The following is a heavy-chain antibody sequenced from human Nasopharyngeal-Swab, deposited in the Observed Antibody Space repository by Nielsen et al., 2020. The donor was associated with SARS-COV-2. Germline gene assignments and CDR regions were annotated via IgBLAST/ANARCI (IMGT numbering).Heavy chain of an antibody. CDR2: ISSSSGSI. CDR1: GFTFSSYS. J-gene: IGHJ1*01. D-gene: IGHD6-19*01. CDR3: ARGDVYNNGWPYFQH. V-gene: IGHV3-48*02. Sequence: GESLKISCAASGFTFSSYSMNWVRQAPGKGLEWVSYISSSSGSICYADSVKGRFTISRDNAKNSLYLQMNSLRDEDTAVYYCARGDVYNNGWPYFQHWGQGALVTVSS.